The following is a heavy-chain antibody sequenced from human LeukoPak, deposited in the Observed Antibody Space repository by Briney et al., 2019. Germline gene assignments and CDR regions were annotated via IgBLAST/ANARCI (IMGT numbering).Heavy chain of an antibody. V-gene: IGHV3-21*01. Sequence: PGGSLRLSCAASGFTFSSYSMNWVRQAPGKGLEWVSSISSSSSYIYYADSVKGRFTISRDNAKNSLYLQMNSLRAEDTAVYYCASRKLRGYSYGPRAITYYYYGMDVWGQGTTVTVSS. D-gene: IGHD5-18*01. CDR2: ISSSSSYI. CDR1: GFTFSSYS. J-gene: IGHJ6*02. CDR3: ASRKLRGYSYGPRAITYYYYGMDV.